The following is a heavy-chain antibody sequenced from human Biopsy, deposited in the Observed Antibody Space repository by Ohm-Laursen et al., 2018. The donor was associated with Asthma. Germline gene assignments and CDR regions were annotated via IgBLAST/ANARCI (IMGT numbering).Heavy chain of an antibody. V-gene: IGHV1-69*01. J-gene: IGHJ6*02. CDR1: GGTFGNFA. CDR2: IMTVFGTT. CDR3: ARCQVGYSSGWSLLLKKIYYSGMDV. Sequence: SSVKVSCKALGGTFGNFAISWVRQAPGQGLEWLGGIMTVFGTTNYAQKFQGRVTITADESTSTAYMEATSLRSEDTAIYYCARCQVGYSSGWSLLLKKIYYSGMDVWGQGTAVTVSS. D-gene: IGHD6-19*01.